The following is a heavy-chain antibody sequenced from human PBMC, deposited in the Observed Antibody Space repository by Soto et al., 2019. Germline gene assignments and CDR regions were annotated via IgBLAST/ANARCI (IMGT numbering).Heavy chain of an antibody. CDR3: ARAIFGVVIISDY. CDR2: IYYSGST. V-gene: IGHV4-39*01. J-gene: IGHJ4*02. Sequence: SETLSLTCTVSGGSISSSSYYWGWIRQPPGKGLEWIGSIYYSGSTYYNPSLKSRVTISVDTSKNQFSLKLSSVTAADTAVYYCARAIFGVVIISDYWGQGTLVTVS. CDR1: GGSISSSSYY. D-gene: IGHD3-3*01.